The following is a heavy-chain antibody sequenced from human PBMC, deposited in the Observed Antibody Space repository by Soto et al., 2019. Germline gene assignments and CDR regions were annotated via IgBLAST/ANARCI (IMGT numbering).Heavy chain of an antibody. CDR3: AKDNGYYFDY. J-gene: IGHJ4*02. Sequence: QVQLVESGGGVVQPGRSLRLSCAASGFTFSSYGMHWVRQAPGKGLEWVAVISYDGSNKYYADSVKGRFTISRDNSKNTLYLQMNSLRAEDTAVYYCAKDNGYYFDYWGQGTLVTVSS. V-gene: IGHV3-30*18. CDR1: GFTFSSYG. D-gene: IGHD6-25*01. CDR2: ISYDGSNK.